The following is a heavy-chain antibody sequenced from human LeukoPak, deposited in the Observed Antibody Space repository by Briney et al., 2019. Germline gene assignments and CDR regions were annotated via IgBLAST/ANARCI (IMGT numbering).Heavy chain of an antibody. Sequence: ASVKVPCKASGYTFTDYYMHWVRQAPGQGLEWMGWISPNSGVTNYAQKFQGRVTMTRDTSISTAYMELSRLKSDDTALYYCARGRWTVTGSFDPWGQGTLVTVSS. V-gene: IGHV1-2*02. CDR2: ISPNSGVT. CDR3: ARGRWTVTGSFDP. D-gene: IGHD4-23*01. CDR1: GYTFTDYY. J-gene: IGHJ5*02.